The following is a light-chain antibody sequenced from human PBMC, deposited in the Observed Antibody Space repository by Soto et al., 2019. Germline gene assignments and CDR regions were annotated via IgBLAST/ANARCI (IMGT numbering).Light chain of an antibody. V-gene: IGKV1-39*01. CDR2: AAS. CDR1: QSISNF. CDR3: QQSYTTPFTFT. Sequence: DIQMTQSPSSLSASVGDRVTITCRASQSISNFLNWYQQKPGKAPKLLIYAASTLQSGVPSRFSGSGSGTDFTLTISSLQPDDFGNYTCQQSYTTPFTFTFGGAKKVEIK. J-gene: IGKJ4*01.